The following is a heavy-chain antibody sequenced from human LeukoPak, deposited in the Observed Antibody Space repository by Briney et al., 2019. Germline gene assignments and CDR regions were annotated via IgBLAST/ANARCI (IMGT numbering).Heavy chain of an antibody. CDR1: GYTFTGYY. CDR3: ARYYIEGRCFDY. V-gene: IGHV1-2*02. CDR2: INPNSGGT. J-gene: IGHJ4*02. D-gene: IGHD3-10*01. Sequence: ASVKVSCKAYGYTFTGYYMHWVRQAPGQGLEWMGWINPNSGGTNYAQKFQGRVTMTRDTSIRTAYMELSRLRSDDTAMYYCARYYIEGRCFDYWGQGTLVTVSS.